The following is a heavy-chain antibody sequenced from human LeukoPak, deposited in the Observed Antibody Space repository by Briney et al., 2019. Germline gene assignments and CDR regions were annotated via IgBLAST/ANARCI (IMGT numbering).Heavy chain of an antibody. CDR2: ISYDGSTK. D-gene: IGHD5-18*01. V-gene: IGHV3-30*18. J-gene: IGHJ4*02. CDR1: GFTFSSYG. CDR3: AKAVDTAMVLYFDY. Sequence: GESLRLSCAASGFTFSSYGMHWVRQAPGKGLEWVAVISYDGSTKYYADSVKGRFTISRDISKNTLYLQMNSLRGEDTAVYYCAKAVDTAMVLYFDYWGQGTLVTVSS.